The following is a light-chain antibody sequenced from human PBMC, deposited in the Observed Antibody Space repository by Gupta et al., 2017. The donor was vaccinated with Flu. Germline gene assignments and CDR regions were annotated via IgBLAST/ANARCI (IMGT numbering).Light chain of an antibody. CDR2: GNS. CDR3: QSYDSSRSGHVV. CDR1: SSNIGAGYD. Sequence: QSVLTQPPSVSGAPGQRVTISCTGSSSNIGAGYDVHWYQQLPGTAPKLLIYGNSNRPSGVPDRVSGSKSGTSAALAITGLQAEEEADYYCQSYDSSRSGHVVFGGGTKLTVL. V-gene: IGLV1-40*01. J-gene: IGLJ2*01.